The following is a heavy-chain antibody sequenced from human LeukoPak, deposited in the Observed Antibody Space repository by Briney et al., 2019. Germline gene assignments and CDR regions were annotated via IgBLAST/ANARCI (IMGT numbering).Heavy chain of an antibody. J-gene: IGHJ4*02. CDR3: AKAGVAGGIAVAACDY. CDR2: ISGSGGST. V-gene: IGHV3-23*01. Sequence: GGSLRLSCAASGFTFSSYAMSWVRQAPGKGLEWVSDISGSGGSTYYADSVKGRFTISRDNSKNTLYLQMNSLRAEDTAVYYCAKAGVAGGIAVAACDYWGQGTLVTVSS. D-gene: IGHD6-19*01. CDR1: GFTFSSYA.